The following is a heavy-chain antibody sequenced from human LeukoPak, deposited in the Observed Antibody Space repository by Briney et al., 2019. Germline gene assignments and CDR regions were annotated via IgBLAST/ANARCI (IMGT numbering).Heavy chain of an antibody. CDR1: GFTFSSYG. D-gene: IGHD6-6*01. V-gene: IGHV3-30*18. Sequence: GGSLRLSCAASGFTFSSYGMHWVRQAPGKGLEWVAVISYDGSNKYYADSVKGRFTISRDNSKNTLYLQMNSLRAEDTAVYYCAKDKAARPSYFDYWGREPWSPSPQ. CDR3: AKDKAARPSYFDY. J-gene: IGHJ4*02. CDR2: ISYDGSNK.